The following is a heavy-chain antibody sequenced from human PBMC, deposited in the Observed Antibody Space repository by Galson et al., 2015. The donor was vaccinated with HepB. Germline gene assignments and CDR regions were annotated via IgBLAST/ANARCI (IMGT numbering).Heavy chain of an antibody. Sequence: TLSLTCAVSGGSISSGGYSWSWIRQPPGKGLEWIGYIYHSGSTYYNPSLKSRVTISVDRSKNQFSLKLSSVTAADTAVYYCARAPVLMVRGVIRAFDIWGQGTMVTVSS. J-gene: IGHJ3*02. CDR3: ARAPVLMVRGVIRAFDI. CDR2: IYHSGST. V-gene: IGHV4-30-2*01. D-gene: IGHD3-10*01. CDR1: GGSISSGGYS.